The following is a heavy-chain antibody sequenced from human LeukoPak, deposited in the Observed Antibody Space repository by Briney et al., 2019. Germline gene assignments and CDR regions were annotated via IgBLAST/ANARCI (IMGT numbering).Heavy chain of an antibody. CDR1: GYSFTTYW. CDR3: ARPGEEGTAMGLRAFDI. D-gene: IGHD5-18*01. V-gene: IGHV5-51*01. Sequence: KNGESLKISCKGSGYSFTTYWIGWVRQMPGKGLEWMGIIYPGDSDTRYSPSFQGQVTISADKSISTAYLQWSSLKDSDTAMYYCARPGEEGTAMGLRAFDIWGQGTMVTVSS. CDR2: IYPGDSDT. J-gene: IGHJ3*02.